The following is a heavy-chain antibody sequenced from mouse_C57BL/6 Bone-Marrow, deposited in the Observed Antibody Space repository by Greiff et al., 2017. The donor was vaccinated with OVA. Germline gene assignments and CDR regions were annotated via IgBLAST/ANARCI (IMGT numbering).Heavy chain of an antibody. V-gene: IGHV1-67*01. CDR1: GYTFTDYA. CDR2: ISTYYGDA. D-gene: IGHD1-3*01. J-gene: IGHJ3*01. CDR3: ARGTFSNKCITKEAY. Sequence: VQRVESGPELVRPGVSVKISCKGSGYTFTDYAMHWVNQSHAKSLEWIGVISTYYGDASYNQKFKDKATMTVDKSSSTAYMELARLTSEDSAVYYCARGTFSNKCITKEAYWGQGTLVTVSA.